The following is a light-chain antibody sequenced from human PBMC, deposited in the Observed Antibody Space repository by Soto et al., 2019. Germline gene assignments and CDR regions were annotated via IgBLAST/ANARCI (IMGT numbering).Light chain of an antibody. V-gene: IGKV4-1*01. CDR1: QSVLYTSRNKSY. J-gene: IGKJ1*01. Sequence: DIVMTQSPDSLAVSLGERATINCKSSQSVLYTSRNKSYLAWYQQKPGQPPKLLIYWASTRESGVPDRFSGSGSGTDFTLTIGSLQAEDVAVYYCQQYYTTPLTFGQGTKVEI. CDR3: QQYYTTPLT. CDR2: WAS.